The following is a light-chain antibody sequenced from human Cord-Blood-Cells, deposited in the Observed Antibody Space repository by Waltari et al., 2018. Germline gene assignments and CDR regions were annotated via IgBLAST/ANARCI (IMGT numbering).Light chain of an antibody. Sequence: EIQMTHSPSPLSASVGDRANITCRARQSISSYLNWYQQKPGKAPKLLIYAASSLQSGVPSRFSGSGSGTDFTLTISSLQPEDFATYYCQQSYSTPYTFGQGTKLEIK. V-gene: IGKV1-39*01. CDR1: QSISSY. CDR2: AAS. J-gene: IGKJ2*01. CDR3: QQSYSTPYT.